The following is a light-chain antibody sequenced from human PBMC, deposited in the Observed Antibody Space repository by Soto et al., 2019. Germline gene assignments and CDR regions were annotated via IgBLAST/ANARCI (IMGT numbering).Light chain of an antibody. CDR3: HQYYGIPLT. CDR1: QRILYSLNNKNY. CDR2: WAS. J-gene: IGKJ4*01. V-gene: IGKV4-1*01. Sequence: DIVMTQSPDSLAVSLGERATINCKSSQRILYSLNNKNYLAWYQQKPGQPPKLLIYWASTRESGVPDRFSGSGSGTDFTLTISSLQAEDVAVYYCHQYYGIPLTFGGGTKVEIK.